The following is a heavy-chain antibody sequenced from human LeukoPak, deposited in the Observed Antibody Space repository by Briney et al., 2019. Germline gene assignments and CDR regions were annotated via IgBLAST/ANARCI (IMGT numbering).Heavy chain of an antibody. D-gene: IGHD3-22*01. CDR1: GGSISSYY. V-gene: IGHV4-59*01. CDR3: AREGQGSTYYYDSSGSANAFDI. Sequence: SETLSLTCTVSGGSISSYYWSWIRQPPGKGLEWIGYIYYSGSTNYNPSRKSRVTISVDTSKNQFSLKLSSVTAADTAVYYCAREGQGSTYYYDSSGSANAFDIWGQGTMVTVSS. J-gene: IGHJ3*02. CDR2: IYYSGST.